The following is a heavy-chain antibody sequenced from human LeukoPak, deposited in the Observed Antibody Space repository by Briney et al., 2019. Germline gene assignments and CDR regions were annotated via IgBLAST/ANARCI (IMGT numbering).Heavy chain of an antibody. V-gene: IGHV4-59*08. CDR2: IYHSGST. CDR1: GGSISSYY. D-gene: IGHD6-13*01. Sequence: SETLSLTCTVSGGSISSYYWSWIRQPPGKGLQWIGSIYHSGSTSYNPSLKSRVTISVDTSKNQFSLKLSSVTGADTAFYYCARQYSTNWYDDRGWFDPWGQGTLVTVSS. J-gene: IGHJ5*02. CDR3: ARQYSTNWYDDRGWFDP.